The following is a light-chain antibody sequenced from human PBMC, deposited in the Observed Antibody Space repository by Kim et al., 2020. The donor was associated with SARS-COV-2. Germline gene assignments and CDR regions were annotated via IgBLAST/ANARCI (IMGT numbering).Light chain of an antibody. CDR3: QQYGSSRWT. CDR1: QSVSSSY. V-gene: IGKV3-20*01. J-gene: IGKJ1*01. CDR2: GAS. Sequence: PGERATLSCRASQSVSSSYLAWYQQKPGQAPRLLIYGASSRATGIPDRFSGSGSGTDFTLTISRLEPEDFAVYYCQQYGSSRWTFGQGTKVDIK.